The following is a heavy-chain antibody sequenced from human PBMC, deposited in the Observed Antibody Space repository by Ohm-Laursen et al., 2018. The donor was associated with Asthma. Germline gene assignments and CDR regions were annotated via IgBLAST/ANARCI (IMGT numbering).Heavy chain of an antibody. D-gene: IGHD1-26*01. Sequence: SLRLSCAASGFTFSRFGMHWVRQTPGIGLEWVAVISSDGTDTYHADSVRGRFTISRDNSKNTLYLQMNSLRGEDTAVYYCVRAHSGSYSYAFDIWGQGTVVTVSS. J-gene: IGHJ3*02. CDR3: VRAHSGSYSYAFDI. V-gene: IGHV3-30*03. CDR2: ISSDGTDT. CDR1: GFTFSRFG.